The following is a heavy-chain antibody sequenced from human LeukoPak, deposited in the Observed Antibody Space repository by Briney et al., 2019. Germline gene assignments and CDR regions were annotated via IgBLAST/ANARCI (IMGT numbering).Heavy chain of an antibody. CDR1: GGSITTYY. J-gene: IGHJ5*02. CDR3: GTDRQQGGSGRYWFDP. CDR2: IDYIGTT. D-gene: IGHD1/OR15-1a*01. Sequence: SETLSLTCTISGGSITTYYWRWLRQLAGKGLEWIGYIDYIGTTTYNPSLKSRVTISVDTFRNQFSLLLTSVTAADTAVYSVGTDRQQGGSGRYWFDPWGQGILVTVSS. V-gene: IGHV4-59*01.